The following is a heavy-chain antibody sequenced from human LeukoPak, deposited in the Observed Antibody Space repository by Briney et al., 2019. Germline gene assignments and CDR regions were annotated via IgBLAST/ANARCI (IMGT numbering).Heavy chain of an antibody. V-gene: IGHV4-34*01. CDR1: GGSFSGYY. CDR2: INHSGST. CDR3: ARGLYSGYADYFDY. D-gene: IGHD5-12*01. J-gene: IGHJ4*02. Sequence: SETLSLTCAVYGGSFSGYYWSWIRQPPGKGLEWIGEINHSGSTNYNPSLKSRVTISVDTSKNQFSLKLSSATAADTAVYYCARGLYSGYADYFDYWGQGTLVTVSS.